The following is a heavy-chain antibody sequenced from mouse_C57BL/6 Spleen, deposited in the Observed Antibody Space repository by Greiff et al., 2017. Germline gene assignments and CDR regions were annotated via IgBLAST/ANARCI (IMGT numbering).Heavy chain of an antibody. Sequence: QVQLQQPGAELVKPGASVKLSCKASGYTFTSYWMHWVKQRPGQGLEWIGMIHPNSGSTNYNEKFTSKATLTVEKSASTAYIQLSSLTSEDSAIYIYARTGKGYFDYWGQGTTLTVSS. D-gene: IGHD4-1*01. CDR1: GYTFTSYW. CDR2: IHPNSGST. CDR3: ARTGKGYFDY. J-gene: IGHJ2*01. V-gene: IGHV1-64*01.